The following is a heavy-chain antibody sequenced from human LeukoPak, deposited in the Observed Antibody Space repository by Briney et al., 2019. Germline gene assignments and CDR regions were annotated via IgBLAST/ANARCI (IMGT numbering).Heavy chain of an antibody. CDR3: ARDAHSAGSRLQH. CDR1: GYTFTSYA. D-gene: IGHD2-21*01. Sequence: ASVKVSCKASGYTFTSYAMNWVRQAPGQGLEWMGWINPNSGATNYAQKFQGRVTMTRDTSISTAYMELSRLRSDDTAMYYCARDAHSAGSRLQHWGQGTLVTVSS. V-gene: IGHV1-2*02. CDR2: INPNSGAT. J-gene: IGHJ1*01.